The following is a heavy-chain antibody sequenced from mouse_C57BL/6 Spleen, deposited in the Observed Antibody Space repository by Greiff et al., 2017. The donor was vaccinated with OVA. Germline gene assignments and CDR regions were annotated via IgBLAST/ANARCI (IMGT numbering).Heavy chain of an antibody. Sequence: VKLQQSGPELVKPGASVKISCKASGYAFSSSWMNWVKQRPGKGLEWIGRIYPGDGDTNYNGKFKGKATLTADKSSSTAYMHLSSLTSEDSAVYFCARSGGPNPSYWGQGTTLTVSS. J-gene: IGHJ2*01. CDR1: GYAFSSSW. CDR3: ARSGGPNPSY. CDR2: IYPGDGDT. D-gene: IGHD3-1*01. V-gene: IGHV1-82*01.